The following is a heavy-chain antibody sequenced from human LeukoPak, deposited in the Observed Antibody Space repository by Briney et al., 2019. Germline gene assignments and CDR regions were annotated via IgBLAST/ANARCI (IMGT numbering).Heavy chain of an antibody. J-gene: IGHJ1*01. CDR2: INPSGGIT. CDR1: GYTFTSYY. D-gene: IGHD2-15*01. V-gene: IGHV1-46*01. CDR3: ARESCSAGGCYSYEYFQH. Sequence: AASVKVSRKASGYTFTSYYLHWVRQAPGQGLEWMGIINPSGGITSYAQKFQGRVTMTRDTSTSTVYMELSSLRSEDTAVYYCARESCSAGGCYSYEYFQHWRQGTLVTVSS.